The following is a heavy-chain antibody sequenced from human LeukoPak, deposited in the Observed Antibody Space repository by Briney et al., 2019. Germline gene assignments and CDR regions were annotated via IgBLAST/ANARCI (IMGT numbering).Heavy chain of an antibody. CDR3: ARGRKIYGGKPHWYFDL. D-gene: IGHD4-23*01. J-gene: IGHJ2*01. V-gene: IGHV4-30-4*08. CDR1: GGSISSGDYY. CDR2: TYYSGST. Sequence: PSQTLSLTCTVSGGSISSGDYYWSWIRQPPGKGLVWIGYTYYSGSTYYNPSLKSRVTISVDTSKNQFSLKLSSVTAADTAVYYCARGRKIYGGKPHWYFDLWGPGTLVTVSS.